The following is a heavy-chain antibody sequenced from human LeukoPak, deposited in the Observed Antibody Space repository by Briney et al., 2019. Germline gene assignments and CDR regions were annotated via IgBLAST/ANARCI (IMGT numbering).Heavy chain of an antibody. J-gene: IGHJ4*02. Sequence: ASVKVSCKASGGTFSSYAISWVRQAPGQGLEWMGGIIPIFGTANYAQKFQGRVTITTDESTSTAYMELSSLRSEDTAVYYCARVSAVAGTSTFDYWGQGTLVTVSS. CDR3: ARVSAVAGTSTFDY. D-gene: IGHD6-19*01. CDR2: IIPIFGTA. V-gene: IGHV1-69*05. CDR1: GGTFSSYA.